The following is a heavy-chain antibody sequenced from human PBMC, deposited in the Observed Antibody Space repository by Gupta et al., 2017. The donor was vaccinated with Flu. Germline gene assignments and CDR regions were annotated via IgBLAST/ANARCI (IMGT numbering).Heavy chain of an antibody. D-gene: IGHD2-2*01. CDR3: ARGPASVGYRRRSIDY. CDR2: INHSGST. Sequence: IRQPPGKGLEWIGEINHSGSTNYNPSLKSRVTISVDTSKNQFSLKLSSVTAADTAVYYCARGPASVGYRRRSIDYWGQGTLVTVSS. J-gene: IGHJ4*02. V-gene: IGHV4-34*01.